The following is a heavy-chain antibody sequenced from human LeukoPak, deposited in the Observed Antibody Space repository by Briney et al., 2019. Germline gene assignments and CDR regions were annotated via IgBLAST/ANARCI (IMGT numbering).Heavy chain of an antibody. CDR3: ARRDISSGWSFDY. J-gene: IGHJ4*02. Sequence: PSETLSLTGTVSGGSISNYHWTWIRQPAGKGLEWIGQIHTSGSTNYNPPLKSRVTMSIDTTEDQVSLTIRSVTAADTAFYYCARRDISSGWSFDYWGQGILVIVSS. CDR2: IHTSGST. V-gene: IGHV4-4*07. D-gene: IGHD6-19*01. CDR1: GGSISNYH.